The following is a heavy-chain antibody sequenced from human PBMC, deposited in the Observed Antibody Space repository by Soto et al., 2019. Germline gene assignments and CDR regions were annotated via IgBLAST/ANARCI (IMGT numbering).Heavy chain of an antibody. V-gene: IGHV3-48*01. CDR1: GFTCSSYS. CDR2: ISSSSSTI. J-gene: IGHJ4*02. D-gene: IGHD3-22*01. Sequence: GGSLRLSCAASGFTCSSYSMNWVRQAPGKGLEWVSYISSSSSTIYYADSVKGRFTISRDNAKNPLYLQMNSLRAEDTAVYYCASPIRDYYDSSGYYLTDYWGQGTLVTVSS. CDR3: ASPIRDYYDSSGYYLTDY.